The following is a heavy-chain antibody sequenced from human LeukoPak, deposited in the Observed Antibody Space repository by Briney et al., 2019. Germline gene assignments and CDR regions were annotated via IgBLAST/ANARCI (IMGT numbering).Heavy chain of an antibody. J-gene: IGHJ4*02. D-gene: IGHD3-22*01. Sequence: GGSLRLSCAASGFTFNNYWMHWVRQAPGKGLVWVSRIDRDGSSTSYADSVKGRFTVSRDNAKNTVYLQMNSLRAEDTAVYYCARITDYSDSSSYYHFDCWGQGTLVTVSS. CDR2: IDRDGSST. V-gene: IGHV3-74*01. CDR1: GFTFNNYW. CDR3: ARITDYSDSSSYYHFDC.